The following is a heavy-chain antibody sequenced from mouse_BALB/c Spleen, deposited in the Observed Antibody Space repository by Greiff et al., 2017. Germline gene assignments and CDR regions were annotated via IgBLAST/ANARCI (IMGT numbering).Heavy chain of an antibody. D-gene: IGHD3-3*01. CDR3: ASPGTGYAMDY. J-gene: IGHJ4*01. Sequence: QVQLQQSGAELVRPGSSVKISCKASGYAFSSYWMNWVKQRPGQGLEWIGQIYPGDGDTNYNGKFKGQATLTADKSASTAYMQLSSLTSEDSAVYFVASPGTGYAMDYWGQGTSVTVSS. CDR1: GYAFSSYW. CDR2: IYPGDGDT. V-gene: IGHV1-80*01.